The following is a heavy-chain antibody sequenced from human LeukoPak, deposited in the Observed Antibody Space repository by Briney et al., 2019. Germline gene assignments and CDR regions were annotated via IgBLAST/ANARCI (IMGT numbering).Heavy chain of an antibody. CDR3: ARDRVGSGWPRPWYFEF. Sequence: ASVKVSCKPSGYTFTGYYLLWVRKAPGQALEWMGWMNPNTGATIYAQKFQGRVTMSRDTSISTAYMELTSLRSDDTAVYYCARDRVGSGWPRPWYFEFWGQGTLVAVSS. CDR2: MNPNTGAT. D-gene: IGHD6-19*01. J-gene: IGHJ4*02. V-gene: IGHV1-2*02. CDR1: GYTFTGYY.